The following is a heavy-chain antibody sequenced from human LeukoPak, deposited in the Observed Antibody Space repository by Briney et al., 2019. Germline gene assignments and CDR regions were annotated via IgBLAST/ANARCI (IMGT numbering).Heavy chain of an antibody. V-gene: IGHV4-61*02. D-gene: IGHD2-15*01. CDR3: ARDLCSGGSCYFDY. J-gene: IGHJ4*02. CDR2: IYTSGST. Sequence: SETLSLTCTVSGGSISSGSYYWSWIRQPAGKGLGWIWRIYTSGSTNYNPSLKRRVTISVDTSKNQFSLKLSSVTAADTAVYYCARDLCSGGSCYFDYWGQGTLVTVSS. CDR1: GGSISSGSYY.